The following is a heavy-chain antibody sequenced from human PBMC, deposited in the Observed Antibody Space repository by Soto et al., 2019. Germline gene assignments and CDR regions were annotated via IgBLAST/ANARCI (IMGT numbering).Heavy chain of an antibody. D-gene: IGHD3-9*01. Sequence: LRLSCAASGFTFGRSAMSWVRQAPGKGLEWVSGISGSGTSTYYADFLKGRSSISRDNPRNMLYQEISSLTIEDTAIFYCVKEKNYDISAAHYGIDVWGQGITVTVSS. V-gene: IGHV3-23*01. J-gene: IGHJ6*02. CDR1: GFTFGRSA. CDR3: VKEKNYDISAAHYGIDV. CDR2: ISGSGTST.